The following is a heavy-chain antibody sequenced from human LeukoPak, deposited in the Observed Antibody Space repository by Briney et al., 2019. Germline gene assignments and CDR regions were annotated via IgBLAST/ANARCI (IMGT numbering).Heavy chain of an antibody. CDR1: GFTFSGYA. CDR3: AKDLRDNYDFWSGYYYYYCYGMDV. CDR2: ISGSGGST. D-gene: IGHD3-3*01. J-gene: IGHJ6*02. V-gene: IGHV3-23*01. Sequence: PGGSLRLSCAASGFTFSGYAMSWVRQAPGKGLEWVSAISGSGGSTYYADSVKGRFTISRDNSKNTLYLQMNSLRAEDTAVYYCAKDLRDNYDFWSGYYYYYCYGMDVWGQGTTVTVSS.